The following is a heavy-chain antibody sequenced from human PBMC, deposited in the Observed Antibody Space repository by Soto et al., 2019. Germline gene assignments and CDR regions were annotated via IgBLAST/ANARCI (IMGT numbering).Heavy chain of an antibody. CDR3: ARDGRYSGSYGGYYFDY. CDR2: ISANTGNT. D-gene: IGHD1-26*01. V-gene: IGHV1-18*01. J-gene: IGHJ4*02. Sequence: QVQLVQSGAEVKKPGDSVKVSCKASGYTFASYGISWVRQAPGQGLEWMGWISANTGNTNFAQKLQGRVTLTTDTSPSTAYMELRSLRSEDTAVYYCARDGRYSGSYGGYYFDYWGQGTLFTVSS. CDR1: GYTFASYG.